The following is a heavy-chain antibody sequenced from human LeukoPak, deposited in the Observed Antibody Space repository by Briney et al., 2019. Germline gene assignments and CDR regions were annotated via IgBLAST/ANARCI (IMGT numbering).Heavy chain of an antibody. CDR1: GGSISSYY. CDR3: ARGDYGVSVDI. D-gene: IGHD4-17*01. V-gene: IGHV4-59*01. Sequence: SETLSLTCTVSGGSISSYYWSWIRQPPGKGLEWIGYIYYSGSTNYNPSLKSRVTISVDTSKNQFSLKLSSVTAADTAVYYCARGDYGVSVDIWGQGTMVTVSS. CDR2: IYYSGST. J-gene: IGHJ3*02.